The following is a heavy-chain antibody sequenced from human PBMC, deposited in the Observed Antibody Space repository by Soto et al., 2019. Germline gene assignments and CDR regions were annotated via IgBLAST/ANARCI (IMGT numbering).Heavy chain of an antibody. CDR3: ASGGGYCYYSMDV. D-gene: IGHD3-16*01. J-gene: IGHJ6*02. CDR1: GYTFTSYD. CDR2: MNPNSGNT. V-gene: IGHV1-8*01. Sequence: AASVKVSCNASGYTFTSYDINWVRQATGQGLEWMGWMNPNSGNTGYAQKFQGRVTITADEYTSTAYMELSSLRSEDTAVYYCASGGGYCYYSMDVWGQGTTVTVSS.